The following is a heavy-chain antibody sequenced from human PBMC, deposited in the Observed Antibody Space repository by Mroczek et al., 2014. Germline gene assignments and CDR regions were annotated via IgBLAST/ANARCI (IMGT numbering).Heavy chain of an antibody. Sequence: VQLVESGAEVKKPGASVKVSCKASGYTFTSYDINWVRQATGQGLEWMGWMNPNSGNTGYAQKFQGRVTMTRNTSISTAYMELSSLRSEDTAVYYCARGRSSSSSWYAYYGMDVWGQGTTVTVSS. D-gene: IGHD6-13*01. J-gene: IGHJ6*02. CDR2: MNPNSGNT. V-gene: IGHV1-8*01. CDR3: ARGRSSSSSWYAYYGMDV. CDR1: GYTFTSYD.